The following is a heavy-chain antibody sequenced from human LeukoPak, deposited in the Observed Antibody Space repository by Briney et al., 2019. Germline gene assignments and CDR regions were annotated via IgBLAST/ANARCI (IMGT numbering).Heavy chain of an antibody. Sequence: ASVKVSCKASGYTFTSYGISWVRQAPGQGLEWMGWISAYNGNTNYAQKLQGRVTMTTDTSTSTACMELRSLRSDDTAVYYCARDEGIVVVTNDAFDIWGQGTMVTVSS. J-gene: IGHJ3*02. CDR1: GYTFTSYG. D-gene: IGHD2-21*02. CDR2: ISAYNGNT. CDR3: ARDEGIVVVTNDAFDI. V-gene: IGHV1-18*01.